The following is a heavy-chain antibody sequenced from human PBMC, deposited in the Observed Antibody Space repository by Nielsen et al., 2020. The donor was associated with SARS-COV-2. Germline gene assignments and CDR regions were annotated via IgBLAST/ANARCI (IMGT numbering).Heavy chain of an antibody. V-gene: IGHV3-11*04. CDR2: ISSSSRTI. D-gene: IGHD6-6*01. J-gene: IGHJ4*02. CDR1: GFTFSDYY. Sequence: GESLKISCAASGFTFSDYYMSWIRQAPGKGLEWVSYISSSSRTIFYADSVKGRFTISRDNANNSLYLQMNSLRAEDTAVNYCASPGSDVDYWGQGTLVTVSS. CDR3: ASPGSDVDY.